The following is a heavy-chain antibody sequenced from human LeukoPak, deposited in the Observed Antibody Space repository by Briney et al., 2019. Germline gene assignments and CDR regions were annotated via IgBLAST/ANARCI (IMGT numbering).Heavy chain of an antibody. CDR2: IKQDGSEK. J-gene: IGHJ4*02. V-gene: IGHV3-7*01. D-gene: IGHD3/OR15-3a*01. Sequence: GGSLRLSCAASGFTFSSYWMSWVRQAPGKGLEWVANIKQDGSEKYYVDSMKGRFTISRDNAKSSLFLQMNSLRAEDTAVYYCARDVEASNFWTGYSHWGQGSLVTVSS. CDR3: ARDVEASNFWTGYSH. CDR1: GFTFSSYW.